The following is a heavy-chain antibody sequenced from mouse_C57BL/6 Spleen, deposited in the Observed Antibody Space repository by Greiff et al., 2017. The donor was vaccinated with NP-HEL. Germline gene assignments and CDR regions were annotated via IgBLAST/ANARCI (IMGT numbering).Heavy chain of an antibody. D-gene: IGHD2-3*01. J-gene: IGHJ2*01. CDR3: ARQRWSFDY. Sequence: EVKLVESGGDLVKPGGSLKLSCAASGFTFSSYGMSWVRQTPDKRLEWVATISSGGSYPYYPDSVKGRFTISRDNAKNTRYLQMSSLKSEDTAMYYCARQRWSFDYWGQGTTLTVSS. CDR2: ISSGGSYP. V-gene: IGHV5-6*01. CDR1: GFTFSSYG.